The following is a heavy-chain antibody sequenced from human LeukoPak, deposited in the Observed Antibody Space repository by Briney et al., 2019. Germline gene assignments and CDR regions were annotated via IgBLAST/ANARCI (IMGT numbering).Heavy chain of an antibody. V-gene: IGHV3-9*01. CDR3: AKARGGIYSGYDY. Sequence: GRSLRLSCAASGFTFDDYAMYWVRQAPGKGLEWVSGISWNRGSIGYADSVKGRFTISRDNAKNSLYLQMNSLRAEDTALYYCAKARGGIYSGYDYWGQGTLVTVSS. CDR1: GFTFDDYA. CDR2: ISWNRGSI. D-gene: IGHD5-12*01. J-gene: IGHJ4*02.